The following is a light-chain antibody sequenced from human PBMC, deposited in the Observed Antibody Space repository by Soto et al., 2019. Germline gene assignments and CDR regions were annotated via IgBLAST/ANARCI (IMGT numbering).Light chain of an antibody. CDR2: DAS. CDR3: QQYNSDSRT. J-gene: IGKJ1*01. CDR1: QSISTW. V-gene: IGKV1-5*01. Sequence: DIQMTQSPSTLSASLGDRATISCRASQSISTWLAWYQQKPGNAPKLLIFDASTWASGIPSRFSGSGSGTEFTLTIGSLQSDDFATYYCQQYNSDSRTFGQGTQLEIK.